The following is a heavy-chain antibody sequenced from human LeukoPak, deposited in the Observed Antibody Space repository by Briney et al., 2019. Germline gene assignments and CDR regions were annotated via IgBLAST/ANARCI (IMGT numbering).Heavy chain of an antibody. CDR1: GYTFTSYG. CDR2: ISAYNGNT. V-gene: IGHV1-18*04. CDR3: ARDGLFVVVPAARGDAFDI. Sequence: ASVKVSCKASGYTFTSYGISWVRQAPGQGLEWMGWISAYNGNTNYAQKLQGRVTMTTDTSTSTAYMELRSLRSDDTAVYYCARDGLFVVVPAARGDAFDIWGQGTMDTVSS. D-gene: IGHD2-2*01. J-gene: IGHJ3*02.